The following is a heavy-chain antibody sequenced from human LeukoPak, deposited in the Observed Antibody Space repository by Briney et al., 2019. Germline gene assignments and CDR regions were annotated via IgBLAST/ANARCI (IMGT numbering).Heavy chain of an antibody. Sequence: GGSLRLSCAASGFTFSSYAMSWVRQAPGKGLEWVSAISGSGGSTYYADSVKGRFTISRDNSKNTLYLQMNSLRAEDTAVYYCAKDHRCDSSGLKAIFDYWGQGTLVTVSS. CDR2: ISGSGGST. J-gene: IGHJ4*02. CDR1: GFTFSSYA. D-gene: IGHD3-22*01. V-gene: IGHV3-23*01. CDR3: AKDHRCDSSGLKAIFDY.